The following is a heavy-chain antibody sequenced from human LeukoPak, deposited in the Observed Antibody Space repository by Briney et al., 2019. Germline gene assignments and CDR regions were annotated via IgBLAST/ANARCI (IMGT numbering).Heavy chain of an antibody. V-gene: IGHV4-59*08. CDR3: ARRGAPSKFYYFDS. D-gene: IGHD1-26*01. Sequence: SETLSLTCTVSGASLTTHYWDWIRQPPGKGLEWIGFVSKTGNTNYNASLKSRVTISADTSKNTFSLKLSSLTAADTAVYFCARRGAPSKFYYFDSWGQGTLVTVSS. CDR2: VSKTGNT. CDR1: GASLTTHY. J-gene: IGHJ4*02.